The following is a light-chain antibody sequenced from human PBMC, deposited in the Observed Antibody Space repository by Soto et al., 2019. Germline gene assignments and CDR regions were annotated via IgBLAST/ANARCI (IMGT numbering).Light chain of an antibody. CDR3: QQYGSSPRT. CDR1: QYINTR. CDR2: GAS. J-gene: IGKJ5*01. V-gene: IGKV3-20*01. Sequence: IVLTQSPDTLYSFQGDRVTLSCRASQYINTRLAWYQHRPGQAPRLLIYGASSRATGIPDRFSGSGSGTDFTLTISRLEPEDFAVYYCQQYGSSPRTFGQVTRLEIK.